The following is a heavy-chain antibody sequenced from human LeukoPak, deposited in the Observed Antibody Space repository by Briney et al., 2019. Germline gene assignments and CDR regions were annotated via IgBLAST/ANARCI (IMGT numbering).Heavy chain of an antibody. CDR2: IYYSGST. J-gene: IGHJ4*02. CDR1: GGSISSYY. CDR3: ARGPYYYDSSGYYPLVGFDY. V-gene: IGHV4-59*01. Sequence: SETLSLTCTVSGGSISSYYWSWIRQPPGKGLEWIGYIYYSGSTNYNPSLKSRVTISVDTSKNQFSLKLSSVTAADTAVYYCARGPYYYDSSGYYPLVGFDYWGQGTLVTVSS. D-gene: IGHD3-22*01.